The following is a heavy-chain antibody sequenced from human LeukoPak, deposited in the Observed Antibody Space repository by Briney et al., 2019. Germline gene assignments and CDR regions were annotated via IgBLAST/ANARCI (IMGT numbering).Heavy chain of an antibody. CDR2: IYYSGST. CDR1: GGSISSGTYY. D-gene: IGHD2-8*01. J-gene: IGHJ4*02. V-gene: IGHV4-61*01. Sequence: SETLSLTCTVSGGSISSGTYYWSWIRQPPGKGLEWIGYIYYSGSTNYNPSLKSRITISVDTSKNQFSLKLSSVTAADTAVYYCARDLGYCTNGVCHTRFDYWGQGTLVAVSS. CDR3: ARDLGYCTNGVCHTRFDY.